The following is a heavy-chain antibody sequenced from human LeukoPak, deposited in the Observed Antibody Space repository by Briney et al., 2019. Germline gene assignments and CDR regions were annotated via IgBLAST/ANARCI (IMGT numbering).Heavy chain of an antibody. D-gene: IGHD3-22*01. CDR2: ISGDGRGT. V-gene: IGHV3-43*02. Sequence: GGSLRLSCVASGFTFEDYAMHWVRHAPGKGLEWVSLISGDGRGTFYADSVKGRFTISRDNSKNSLYLQMNSLRTEDIALYYCAKGTSSFDTSGYYRYWGQGSLVTVSS. CDR1: GFTFEDYA. J-gene: IGHJ4*02. CDR3: AKGTSSFDTSGYYRY.